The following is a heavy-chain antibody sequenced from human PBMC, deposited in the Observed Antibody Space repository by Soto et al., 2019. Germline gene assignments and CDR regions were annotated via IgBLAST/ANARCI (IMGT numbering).Heavy chain of an antibody. V-gene: IGHV3-33*01. J-gene: IGHJ6*02. D-gene: IGHD5-18*01. CDR1: GFTFSSYG. CDR2: IWYDGSNK. Sequence: PGGSLRLSCAASGFTFSSYGMHWVRQAPGKGLEWVAVIWYDGSNKYYADSVKGRFTISRDNSKNTLYLQMNSLRAEDTAVYYCATPLGYSYGPTIDYYGMDVWGQGTTVTVSS. CDR3: ATPLGYSYGPTIDYYGMDV.